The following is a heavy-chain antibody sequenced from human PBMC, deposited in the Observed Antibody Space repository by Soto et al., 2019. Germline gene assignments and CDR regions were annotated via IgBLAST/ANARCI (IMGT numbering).Heavy chain of an antibody. CDR2: ISHSGTT. Sequence: QLQLQESGPGLVKPSEPLSLTCTVSGDSFIIDSYYWAWIRQPPGKGLEWLGTISHSGTTFHNPSLKSRLTMSVDTSKNQFSLNLSSVTAADTALYYCARHSDKYVSSWYGLGYWGQGTLVTVSS. J-gene: IGHJ4*02. CDR1: GDSFIIDSYY. V-gene: IGHV4-39*01. CDR3: ARHSDKYVSSWYGLGY. D-gene: IGHD6-13*01.